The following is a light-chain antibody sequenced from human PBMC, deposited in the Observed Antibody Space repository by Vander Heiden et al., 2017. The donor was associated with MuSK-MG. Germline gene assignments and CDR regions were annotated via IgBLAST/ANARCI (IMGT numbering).Light chain of an antibody. V-gene: IGKV1-39*01. CDR3: LQSDGTALT. CDR2: AAS. J-gene: IGKJ5*01. Sequence: DIQMTQSPSSLSASVGDRVTITCRASQSISSYLNWYQQKPVKAPKLLIYAASSLQSAVPSRLSGSGSGTDFTLTISRLQPEDFTTYYCLQSDGTALTF. CDR1: QSISSY.